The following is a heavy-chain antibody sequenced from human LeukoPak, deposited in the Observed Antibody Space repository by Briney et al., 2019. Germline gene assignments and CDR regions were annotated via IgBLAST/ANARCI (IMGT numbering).Heavy chain of an antibody. CDR3: ATASGIFGVVIYYGMDV. V-gene: IGHV1-8*01. CDR2: MNPNSGNT. D-gene: IGHD3-3*01. CDR1: GYTFTSYD. Sequence: ASVKVSCKASGYTFTSYDINWVRQATGQGLEWMGWMNPNSGNTVYAQKFQGRVTMTRNTSISTAYMELSSLRSEDTAVYYCATASGIFGVVIYYGMDVWGQGTTVTVSS. J-gene: IGHJ6*02.